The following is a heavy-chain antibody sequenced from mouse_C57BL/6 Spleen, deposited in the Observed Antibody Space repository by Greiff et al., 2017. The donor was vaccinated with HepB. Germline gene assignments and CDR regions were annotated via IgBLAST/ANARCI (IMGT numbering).Heavy chain of an antibody. Sequence: EVQGVESGGGLVKPGGSLKLSCAASGFTFSSYAMSWVRQTPEKRLEWVATISDGGSYTYYPDNVKGRFTISRDNAKNNLYLQMSHLKSEDTAMYYCARDQNYDDGLGDYWGQGTSVTVSS. CDR3: ARDQNYDDGLGDY. CDR1: GFTFSSYA. J-gene: IGHJ4*01. V-gene: IGHV5-4*01. CDR2: ISDGGSYT. D-gene: IGHD2-4*01.